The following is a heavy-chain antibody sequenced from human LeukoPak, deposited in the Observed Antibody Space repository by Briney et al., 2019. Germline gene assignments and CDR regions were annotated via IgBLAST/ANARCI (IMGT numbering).Heavy chain of an antibody. D-gene: IGHD6-13*01. Sequence: GGSLRLSCAASGFTFSSYAMSWVRQAPGKGLEWVSAISGSGGSTYYADSVKGRFTISRDNAKNSLYLQMNSLRAEDTAVYYCARACDSSSCTYYYYYMDVWGKGTTVTVSS. CDR3: ARACDSSSCTYYYYYMDV. CDR2: ISGSGGST. V-gene: IGHV3-23*01. J-gene: IGHJ6*03. CDR1: GFTFSSYA.